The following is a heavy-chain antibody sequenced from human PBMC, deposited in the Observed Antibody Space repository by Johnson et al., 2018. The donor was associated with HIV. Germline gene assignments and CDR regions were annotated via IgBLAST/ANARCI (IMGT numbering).Heavy chain of an antibody. CDR3: AKDWGIAAAGTDAFDI. D-gene: IGHD6-13*01. CDR1: GFTFSDYY. CDR2: IKQDGSEK. Sequence: VQLVESGGGVVQPGRSLRLSCAASGFTFSDYYMSWIRQAPGKGLEWVANIKQDGSEKYYVGSVRGRFTISRDNAKNLLYLQMNSLRAEDTAVYYCAKDWGIAAAGTDAFDIWGQGTMVTVSS. V-gene: IGHV3-7*01. J-gene: IGHJ3*02.